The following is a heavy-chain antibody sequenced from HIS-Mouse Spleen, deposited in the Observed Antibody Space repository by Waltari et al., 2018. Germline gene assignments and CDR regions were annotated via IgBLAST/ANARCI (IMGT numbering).Heavy chain of an antibody. V-gene: IGHV4-39*01. CDR3: ARHHKARWGTDY. D-gene: IGHD7-27*01. CDR1: GGSISSSSYY. Sequence: QLQLQESGPGLVKPSETLSLTCTVSGGSISSSSYYWGWIRQPPGKGLEWIGSIYYSGSTYYNPSLKSRVTISVDTSKNQFSLKLSSVTAADTAVYYCARHHKARWGTDYWGQVTLVTVSS. J-gene: IGHJ4*02. CDR2: IYYSGST.